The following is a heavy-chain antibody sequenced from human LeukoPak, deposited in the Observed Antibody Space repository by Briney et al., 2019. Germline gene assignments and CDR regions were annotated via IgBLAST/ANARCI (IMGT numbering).Heavy chain of an antibody. CDR2: ISSSSSTI. Sequence: GGSLGLSCAASGFTFSSYSMNWVRQAPGKGLEWVSYISSSSSTIYYADSVKGRFTISRDNAKKSLYLQMNSLRDEDTAVYYCARDGMVRGVIIWDAFDIWGQGTMVTVSS. CDR3: ARDGMVRGVIIWDAFDI. V-gene: IGHV3-48*02. D-gene: IGHD3-10*01. CDR1: GFTFSSYS. J-gene: IGHJ3*02.